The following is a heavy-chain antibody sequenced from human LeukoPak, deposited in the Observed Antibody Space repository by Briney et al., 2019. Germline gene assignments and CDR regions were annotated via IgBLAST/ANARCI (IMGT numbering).Heavy chain of an antibody. CDR1: GGSISSYY. CDR3: ARVRWITFGGVYDY. CDR2: IHYTGST. D-gene: IGHD3-16*01. V-gene: IGHV4-59*12. J-gene: IGHJ4*02. Sequence: SETLSLTCTVSGGSISSYYWSWIRQSPGKGLECIGYIHYTGSTNYNPSLKSRVTISVDTSKNQFSLKLSSVTAADTAVYYCARVRWITFGGVYDYWGQGTLVTVSS.